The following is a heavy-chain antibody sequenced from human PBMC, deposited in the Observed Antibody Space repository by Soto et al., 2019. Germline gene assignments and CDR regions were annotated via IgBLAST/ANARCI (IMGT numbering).Heavy chain of an antibody. CDR1: GVSISGYY. Sequence: PSETLSLTCTFSGVSISGYYWIWIRHPAGKGLEWIGRIFASGRTDYNPSLKSRVTMSVDTSKNQFSLKLRSLIVADTAVYFCARDSAGTTSFDWFDPWGQGTLVTVSS. V-gene: IGHV4-4*07. CDR3: ARDSAGTTSFDWFDP. J-gene: IGHJ5*02. CDR2: IFASGRT. D-gene: IGHD1-7*01.